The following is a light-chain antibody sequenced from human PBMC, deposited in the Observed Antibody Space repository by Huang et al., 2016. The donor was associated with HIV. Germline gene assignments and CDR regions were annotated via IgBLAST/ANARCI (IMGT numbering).Light chain of an antibody. CDR3: QQYNNWPPLT. V-gene: IGKV3-15*01. CDR1: QSVSST. J-gene: IGKJ4*01. Sequence: EIVMTQSPANLSVAPGERATLSCRASQSVSSTLAWYQQKPGQAPRLLIYGASTSATGIPARFSGNGSETEFTLTISSLQSEDFALYYCQQYNNWPPLTFGGGTKVEMK. CDR2: GAS.